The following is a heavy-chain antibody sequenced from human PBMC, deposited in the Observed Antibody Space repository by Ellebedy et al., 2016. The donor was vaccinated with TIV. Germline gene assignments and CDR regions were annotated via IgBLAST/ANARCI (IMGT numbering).Heavy chain of an antibody. J-gene: IGHJ4*02. V-gene: IGHV1-18*04. CDR3: ARDYGGNMTLGN. D-gene: IGHD4-23*01. Sequence: AASVKVSCQGSGYTFTSYGISWARQAPGQGLEWLAYISCYNGHTDYEQKFQDRVTVSTDTSTKTAYMELRSLRSDDTAVYFCARDYGGNMTLGNWGQGTLVTVSS. CDR1: GYTFTSYG. CDR2: ISCYNGHT.